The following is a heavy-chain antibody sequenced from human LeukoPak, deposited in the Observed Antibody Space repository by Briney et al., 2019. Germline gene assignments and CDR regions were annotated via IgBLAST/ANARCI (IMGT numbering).Heavy chain of an antibody. CDR3: ARGTGSYYSLGY. V-gene: IGHV3-74*01. J-gene: IGHJ4*02. D-gene: IGHD1-26*01. Sequence: GGSLRLSCAASGFTFSSYWMHWVRQAPGKGLVWVSRINSDGCSTSYADSVKGRFTISRDNAKNTLYLQMDSLRAEDTAMYYCARGTGSYYSLGYWGQGTLVTVSS. CDR1: GFTFSSYW. CDR2: INSDGCST.